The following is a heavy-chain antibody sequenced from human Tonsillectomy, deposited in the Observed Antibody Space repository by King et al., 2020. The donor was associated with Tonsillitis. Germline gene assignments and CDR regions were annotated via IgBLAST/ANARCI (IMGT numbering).Heavy chain of an antibody. CDR2: ISGSGART. CDR1: GFTFSSYA. J-gene: IGHJ3*02. CDR3: AKENRYGGSKEAFDI. V-gene: IGHV3-23*01. D-gene: IGHD6-13*01. Sequence: VQLLESGGGLVQPGGSLRLSCAGSGFTFSSYAMTWVRQAPGKGLEWVSGISGSGARTYYADSVKGRFTISRDNSKNTLYLEMNSLRAEDTAIYYCAKENRYGGSKEAFDIWGQGTMVSVFS.